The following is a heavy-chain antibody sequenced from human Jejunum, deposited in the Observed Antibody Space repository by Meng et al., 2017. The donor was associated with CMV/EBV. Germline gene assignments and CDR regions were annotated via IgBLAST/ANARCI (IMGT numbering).Heavy chain of an antibody. CDR3: VKDKGRTALDY. V-gene: IGHV3-30*02. J-gene: IGHJ4*02. Sequence: QGQLVGSGGGVVQPGGSLGLSCVTSGISFSNSGMHWVRQAPGKGLEWVVFIRNDGSEIYYVDSVKGRFTISRDNSKNTVYLQMNSLRVEDTGVYYCVKDKGRTALDYWGQGSLVTSPQ. D-gene: IGHD3-10*01. CDR2: IRNDGSEI. CDR1: GISFSNSG.